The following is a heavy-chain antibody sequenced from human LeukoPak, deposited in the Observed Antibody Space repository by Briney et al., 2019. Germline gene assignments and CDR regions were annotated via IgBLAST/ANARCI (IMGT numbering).Heavy chain of an antibody. D-gene: IGHD4/OR15-4a*01. Sequence: GGSLSLSCTVSGFTVSSKSMRWVRQAPGGGLGWVSFINSDNTHISDSVKGRFTISRANPNATQYLQMNSLRPEDTAVYYCASRAGAYSQPYDYWGQGTLVTVSS. J-gene: IGHJ4*02. V-gene: IGHV3-53*01. CDR2: INSDNT. CDR1: GFTVSSKS. CDR3: ASRAGAYSQPYDY.